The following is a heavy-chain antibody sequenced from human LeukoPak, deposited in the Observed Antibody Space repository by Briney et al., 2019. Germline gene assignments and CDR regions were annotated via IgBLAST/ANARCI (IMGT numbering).Heavy chain of an antibody. Sequence: PGGSLRLSCAASGFTFSNYAMSWVRQAPGKGLEWVSDIGGSGGSTYYADSVKGRFTISRDNSKNTLSLQMNSLRAEDTAVYYCAKRPDGYTHYWGQGTLVTVSS. CDR1: GFTFSNYA. V-gene: IGHV3-23*01. D-gene: IGHD5-24*01. CDR2: IGGSGGST. J-gene: IGHJ4*02. CDR3: AKRPDGYTHY.